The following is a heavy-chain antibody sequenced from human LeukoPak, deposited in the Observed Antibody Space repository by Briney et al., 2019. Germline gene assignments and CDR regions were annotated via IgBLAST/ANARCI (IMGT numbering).Heavy chain of an antibody. Sequence: PSETLSLTCAVYGGSFSGYYWSWIRQPPGKGLEWIGEINHSGSTNYNPSLKSRVTISVDTSKKQFSLKLSSVTAADTAVYYCARLMERRRDDAFDIWGQGTMVTVSS. CDR2: INHSGST. CDR1: GGSFSGYY. V-gene: IGHV4-34*01. J-gene: IGHJ3*02. CDR3: ARLMERRRDDAFDI. D-gene: IGHD1-1*01.